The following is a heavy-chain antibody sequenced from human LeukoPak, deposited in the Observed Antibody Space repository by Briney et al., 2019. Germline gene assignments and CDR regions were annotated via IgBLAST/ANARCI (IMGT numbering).Heavy chain of an antibody. Sequence: ASVKVSCKASGYTFTSYGISWVRQAPGQGLEWMGWISAYNGNTNYAQKLQGRVTITTDTSTSTAYMELRSLRSDDTAVYYCARWKDFWSGYDYGMDVWGQGTTVTVSS. J-gene: IGHJ6*02. CDR3: ARWKDFWSGYDYGMDV. CDR1: GYTFTSYG. CDR2: ISAYNGNT. V-gene: IGHV1-18*01. D-gene: IGHD3-3*01.